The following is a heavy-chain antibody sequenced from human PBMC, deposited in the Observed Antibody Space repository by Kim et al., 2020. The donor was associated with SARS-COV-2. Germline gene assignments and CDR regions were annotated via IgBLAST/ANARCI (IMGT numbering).Heavy chain of an antibody. V-gene: IGHV3-7*01. CDR1: GFSFTTNW. CDR2: IKEDGTEK. D-gene: IGHD2-15*01. Sequence: GGSLRLSCVASGFSFTTNWMSWVRQAPGKGLEWVAQIKEDGTEKYYGYSVEGRFTISRDNAKNSLYLQMNSLSAEDTAVYYCARDRRYSLDYWGQGTLVTVSS. CDR3: ARDRRYSLDY. J-gene: IGHJ4*02.